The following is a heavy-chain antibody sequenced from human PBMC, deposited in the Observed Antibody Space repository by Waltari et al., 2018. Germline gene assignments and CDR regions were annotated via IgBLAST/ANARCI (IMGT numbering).Heavy chain of an antibody. V-gene: IGHV5-51*01. CDR2: IYPGDSNT. J-gene: IGHJ4*02. Sequence: EVQLEQSGAEVKKPGESLKISCNGSGYRFAKYWIGGVRQMPGKGLEWMGVIYPGDSNTKYSLSFQGQVPISADTSISTAYLQWSSLKASDTAIYFCARQNIHSYGYGYFDFWGQGTLVTVSS. CDR1: GYRFAKYW. CDR3: ARQNIHSYGYGYFDF. D-gene: IGHD5-18*01.